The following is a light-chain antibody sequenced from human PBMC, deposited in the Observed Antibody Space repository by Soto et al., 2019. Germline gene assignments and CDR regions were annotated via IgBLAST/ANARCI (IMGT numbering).Light chain of an antibody. V-gene: IGKV1-5*01. CDR1: QSLSRW. J-gene: IGKJ1*01. Sequence: DIQLTQSPSTLSASVGDRVTITCRASQSLSRWLAWYQEKPGQAPQFLIQAASNLQSGVPSRFSGSGSGTEFILSINSLQPEDIATYYCLQVSSFPRTFGQGTKVDIK. CDR3: LQVSSFPRT. CDR2: AAS.